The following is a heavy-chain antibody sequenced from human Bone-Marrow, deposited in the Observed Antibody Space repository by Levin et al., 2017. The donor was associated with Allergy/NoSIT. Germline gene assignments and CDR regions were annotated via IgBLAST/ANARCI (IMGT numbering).Heavy chain of an antibody. CDR3: ARHGQQWLIQY. CDR2: IHYSGNT. Sequence: PSETLSLTCTVSGGSIGTYYWSWIRQSPGKGLEWIGFIHYSGNTNYNPSLKNRVTLSVDTSKNQFSLNLRSVTATDTAIYYCARHGQQWLIQYWSQGTLVTVSS. J-gene: IGHJ4*02. V-gene: IGHV4-59*08. D-gene: IGHD6-19*01. CDR1: GGSIGTYY.